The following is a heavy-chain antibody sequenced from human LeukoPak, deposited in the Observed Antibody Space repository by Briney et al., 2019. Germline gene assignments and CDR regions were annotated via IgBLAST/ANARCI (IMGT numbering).Heavy chain of an antibody. CDR3: ASADYDMAFNI. Sequence: PSQTLSLTCTVSGGSISSGGYYWSWIRQHPGKGLEWIGYIYYSGSTDYNPSLKSRFTMSVDTSKNQFSLKLSSVTAADTAVYYCASADYDMAFNIWGQGTMVTVSS. CDR1: GGSISSGGYY. CDR2: IYYSGST. V-gene: IGHV4-31*03. J-gene: IGHJ3*02. D-gene: IGHD3-9*01.